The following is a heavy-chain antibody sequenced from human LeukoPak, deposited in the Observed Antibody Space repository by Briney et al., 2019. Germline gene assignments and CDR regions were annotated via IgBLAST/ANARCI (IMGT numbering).Heavy chain of an antibody. J-gene: IGHJ4*02. V-gene: IGHV1-69*04. Sequence: SVKVSCKASGGTFSSYAISWVRQAPGQGLEWMGRIIPILGIANYAQKFQGRVTITADKSTSTAYMELSSLRSDDTAVYYCARDGIAVAGPSFDYWGQGTLVTVSS. CDR3: ARDGIAVAGPSFDY. D-gene: IGHD6-19*01. CDR1: GGTFSSYA. CDR2: IIPILGIA.